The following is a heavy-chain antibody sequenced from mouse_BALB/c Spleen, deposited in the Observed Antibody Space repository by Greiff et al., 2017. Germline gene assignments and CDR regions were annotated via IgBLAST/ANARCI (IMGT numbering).Heavy chain of an antibody. D-gene: IGHD2-4*01. CDR1: GYSITSGYY. CDR2: ISYDGSN. J-gene: IGHJ4*01. V-gene: IGHV3-6*02. Sequence: EVQLQESGPGLVKPSQSLSLTCSVTGYSITSGYYWNWIRQFPGNKLEWMGYISYDGSNNYNPSLKNRISITRDTSKNQFFLKLNSVTTEDTATYYCAREGSTMITGAMDYWGQGTSVTVSS. CDR3: AREGSTMITGAMDY.